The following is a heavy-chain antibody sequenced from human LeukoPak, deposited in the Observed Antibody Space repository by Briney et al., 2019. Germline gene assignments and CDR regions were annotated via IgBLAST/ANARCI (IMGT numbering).Heavy chain of an antibody. V-gene: IGHV4-34*01. J-gene: IGHJ6*03. CDR1: GGSFSGYY. CDR3: ARGLLTYDFWSGYSPYYYMDV. D-gene: IGHD3-3*01. Sequence: PSETLSLTCAVYGGSFSGYYWSWIRQPPGKGLEWIGEINHSGSTNYNPSLKSRVTISVDTSKNQFSLKLSSVTAADMAVYYCARGLLTYDFWSGYSPYYYMDVWGKGTTVTVSS. CDR2: INHSGST.